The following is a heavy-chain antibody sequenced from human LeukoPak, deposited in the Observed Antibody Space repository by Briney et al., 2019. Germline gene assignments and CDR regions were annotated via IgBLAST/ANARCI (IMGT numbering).Heavy chain of an antibody. CDR3: ARDSYDFWSGYRSPFDY. V-gene: IGHV3-30*04. CDR1: GFTFSSYA. D-gene: IGHD3-3*01. J-gene: IGHJ4*02. Sequence: PGGSLRLSCAASGFTFSSYAIHWVRQAPGKGLEWVAVISYDGGNKYYADSVKGRFTISRDNSKNTLYLQMNTLRPEDTAVYYCARDSYDFWSGYRSPFDYWGQGTLVTVS. CDR2: ISYDGGNK.